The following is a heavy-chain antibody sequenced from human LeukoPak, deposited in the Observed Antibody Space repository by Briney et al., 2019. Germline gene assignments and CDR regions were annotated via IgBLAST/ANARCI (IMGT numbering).Heavy chain of an antibody. D-gene: IGHD6-13*01. Sequence: SETLSLTCTVSGGSISSNYWSWIRQPAGEGLEWIGRIYTSGSTNYNPSLTSRVTMSVDTSKNQFSLKLSSVTAADTAVYYCARGRGGSWYFFDYWAQGTLVTVSS. CDR1: GGSISSNY. V-gene: IGHV4-4*07. CDR2: IYTSGST. CDR3: ARGRGGSWYFFDY. J-gene: IGHJ4*02.